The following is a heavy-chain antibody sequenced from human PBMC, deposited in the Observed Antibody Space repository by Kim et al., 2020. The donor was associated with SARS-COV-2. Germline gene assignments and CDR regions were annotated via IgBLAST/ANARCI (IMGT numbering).Heavy chain of an antibody. V-gene: IGHV4-59*13. CDR2: IYYSGST. CDR3: ARDYYDSSGFFGYYYGMDV. J-gene: IGHJ6*02. Sequence: SETLSLTCTVSGGSISNYYWSWIRQPPGKGLEWIGYIYYSGSTNYNSSLKSRVTISLDRSKNQFSLKLSSATAADTAVYFCARDYYDSSGFFGYYYGMDVWGQGTTVTVSS. CDR1: GGSISNYY. D-gene: IGHD3-22*01.